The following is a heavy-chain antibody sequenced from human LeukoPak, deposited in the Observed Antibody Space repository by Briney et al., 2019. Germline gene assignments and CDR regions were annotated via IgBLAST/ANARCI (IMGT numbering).Heavy chain of an antibody. D-gene: IGHD5-12*01. CDR3: AGGYDELGYYYGMDV. V-gene: IGHV4-59*01. CDR1: GGSISSYY. CDR2: IYYSGST. J-gene: IGHJ6*02. Sequence: SETLSLTCTVSGGSISSYYWSWIRQPPGKGLEWIGYIYYSGSTNYNPSLKSRVTISVDTSKNQFSLKLSSVTAADTAVYCCAGGYDELGYYYGMDVWGQGTTVTVSS.